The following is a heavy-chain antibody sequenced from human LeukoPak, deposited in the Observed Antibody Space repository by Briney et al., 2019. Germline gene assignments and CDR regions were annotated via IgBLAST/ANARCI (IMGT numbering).Heavy chain of an antibody. CDR2: IYSDGSST. CDR1: GFTFSSYW. V-gene: IGHV3-74*01. Sequence: PGGSLRLSCAASGFTFSSYWMHWVRQAPGKGLVWVSRIYSDGSSTSYADSVKGRFTISRDNAKNTLYLQMNSLRAEDTAVYYCARAGYYDFWSGYYTRYAFDIWGQGTMVTVSS. J-gene: IGHJ3*02. D-gene: IGHD3-3*01. CDR3: ARAGYYDFWSGYYTRYAFDI.